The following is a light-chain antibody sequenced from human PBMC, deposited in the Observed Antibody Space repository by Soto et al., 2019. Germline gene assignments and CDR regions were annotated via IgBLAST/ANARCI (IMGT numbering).Light chain of an antibody. Sequence: DIQMTQSPSTLSASVGDRVTITCRASQSITTWMAWYQQKPGKAPKLLIYKASSLESGVPSRFSGSGSGTEFTLTISSLQPDDFATYYCQQYHTYAITFGQGTRLEIK. CDR1: QSITTW. CDR2: KAS. CDR3: QQYHTYAIT. J-gene: IGKJ5*01. V-gene: IGKV1-5*03.